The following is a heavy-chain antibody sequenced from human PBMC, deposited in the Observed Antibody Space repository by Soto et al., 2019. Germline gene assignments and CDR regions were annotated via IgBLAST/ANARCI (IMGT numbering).Heavy chain of an antibody. CDR3: ARDGGGSYYNGQLFDY. CDR2: ISYDGSNK. V-gene: IGHV3-30-3*01. D-gene: IGHD1-26*01. CDR1: GFTFSSYA. Sequence: QVQLVESGGGVVQPGRSLRLSCAASGFTFSSYAMHWVRQAPGKGLEWVAVISYDGSNKYYADSVKGRFTISRDNSKNTLYLQMNSLRAEDTAVYYCARDGGGSYYNGQLFDYWGQGTLVTVSS. J-gene: IGHJ4*02.